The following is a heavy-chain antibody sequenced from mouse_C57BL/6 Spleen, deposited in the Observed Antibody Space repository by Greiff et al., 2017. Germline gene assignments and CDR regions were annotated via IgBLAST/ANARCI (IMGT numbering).Heavy chain of an antibody. Sequence: DVKLVESGGGLVKPGGSLKLSCAASGFTFSSYTMSWVRQTPEKRLEWVATISGGGGNTYYPDSVTGRFTISRDNAKNTLYLQMSSLRSEDTALYYCARHSTRAMDYWGQGTSVTVSS. D-gene: IGHD2-14*01. J-gene: IGHJ4*01. V-gene: IGHV5-9*01. CDR1: GFTFSSYT. CDR3: ARHSTRAMDY. CDR2: ISGGGGNT.